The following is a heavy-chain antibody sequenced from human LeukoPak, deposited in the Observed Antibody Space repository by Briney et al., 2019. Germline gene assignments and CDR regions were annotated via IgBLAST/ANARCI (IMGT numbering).Heavy chain of an antibody. V-gene: IGHV1-8*01. CDR3: ARANFYDSSGRYFYCGMDV. CDR2: MNPNSGNT. J-gene: IGHJ6*02. CDR1: GYTFTNYD. D-gene: IGHD3-22*01. Sequence: ASVKVSCKTSGYTFTNYDINWVRQATGQGLEWMGWMNPNSGNTGYAQKFQGRVTMTRNISTSTAYMELSSLRSEDTAVYYCARANFYDSSGRYFYCGMDVWGQGTTVTVSS.